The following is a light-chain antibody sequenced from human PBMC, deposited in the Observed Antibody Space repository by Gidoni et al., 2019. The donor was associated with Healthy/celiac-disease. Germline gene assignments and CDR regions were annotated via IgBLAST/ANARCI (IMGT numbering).Light chain of an antibody. CDR1: TLGDKY. CDR2: QDS. J-gene: IGLJ2*01. CDR3: QACDSSTVV. Sequence: SYELTQPPSVSVSPGPTASITCSGATLGDKYACWYQQKPGQSPVLVLYQDSKRPSGIPERFSGSNSGNTATLTISGTQAMDEADYYCQACDSSTVVFGGGTKLTVL. V-gene: IGLV3-1*01.